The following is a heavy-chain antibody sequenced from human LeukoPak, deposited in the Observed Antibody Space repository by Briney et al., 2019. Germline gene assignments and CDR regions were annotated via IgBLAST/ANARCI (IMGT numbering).Heavy chain of an antibody. Sequence: PGGSLRLSCAASGFTFSSYSMNWVRQAPGKGLEWVSSISSSSSYIYYADSVKGRFTISRDNAKNSLYLQMNSLRAEDTAVYYCARGPRWLQSGFDYWGQGTLVTVSS. CDR3: ARGPRWLQSGFDY. CDR2: ISSSSSYI. CDR1: GFTFSSYS. D-gene: IGHD5-24*01. J-gene: IGHJ4*02. V-gene: IGHV3-21*01.